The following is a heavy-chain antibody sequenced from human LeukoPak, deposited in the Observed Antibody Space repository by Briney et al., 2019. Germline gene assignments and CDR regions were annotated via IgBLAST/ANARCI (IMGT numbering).Heavy chain of an antibody. V-gene: IGHV3-21*06. D-gene: IGHD7-27*01. CDR3: AREEGGKLGIDYYFDY. CDR1: GFTFSSYA. CDR2: ISSSSIYI. Sequence: GGSLRLSCAASGFTFSSYAMNWVRQAPGKGLEWVSSISSSSIYIYYADSVKGRFTISRDNAKSSLYLQMNSLRAEDTAMYYCAREEGGKLGIDYYFDYWGQGTLVTVSS. J-gene: IGHJ4*02.